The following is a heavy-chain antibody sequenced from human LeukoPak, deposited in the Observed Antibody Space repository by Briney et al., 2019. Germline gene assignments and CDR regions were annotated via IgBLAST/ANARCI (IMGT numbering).Heavy chain of an antibody. J-gene: IGHJ4*02. V-gene: IGHV1-69*05. Sequence: SVKVSCKASGGTFSSYAITSVRQAPGQGLEWMGGIIPIFGTANYAQKFQGRVTITTDESTSTAYMELSSLRSEDTAVYYCAGARSDYYDSSGYYYPFDYWGQGALVTVSS. CDR2: IIPIFGTA. CDR3: AGARSDYYDSSGYYYPFDY. CDR1: GGTFSSYA. D-gene: IGHD3-22*01.